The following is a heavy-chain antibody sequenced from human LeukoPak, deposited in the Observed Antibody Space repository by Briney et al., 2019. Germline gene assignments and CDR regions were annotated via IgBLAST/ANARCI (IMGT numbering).Heavy chain of an antibody. J-gene: IGHJ6*02. CDR3: ATCGAYYYYGMDV. V-gene: IGHV4-31*03. D-gene: IGHD6-25*01. Sequence: SETLSLACTVSGGSISSGGYDWSWTLQHPGKGLEWIGYIYYSGSTYYNPSLKSRVTISVDTSKNQFSLKLSSVTAADTAVYYCATCGAYYYYGMDVWGQGTTVTVSS. CDR2: IYYSGST. CDR1: GGSISSGGYD.